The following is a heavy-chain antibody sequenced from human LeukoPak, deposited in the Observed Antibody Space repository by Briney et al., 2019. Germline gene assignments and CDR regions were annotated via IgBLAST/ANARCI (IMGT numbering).Heavy chain of an antibody. Sequence: SETLSLTCTVSGGSISSGSYYWSWIRQAAGKGLEWIGRIYTSGSTNYNPSLKSRVTISVDTSKNQFSLKLSSVTAADTAVYYCARVPFYDLDGYNMVDIWGQGTMVTVSS. CDR2: IYTSGST. CDR3: ARVPFYDLDGYNMVDI. J-gene: IGHJ3*02. V-gene: IGHV4-61*02. CDR1: GGSISSGSYY. D-gene: IGHD5-24*01.